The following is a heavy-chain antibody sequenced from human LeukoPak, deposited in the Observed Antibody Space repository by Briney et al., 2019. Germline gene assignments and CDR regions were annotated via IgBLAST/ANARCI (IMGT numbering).Heavy chain of an antibody. D-gene: IGHD2-15*01. V-gene: IGHV3-21*01. CDR2: ISSSSSYI. CDR1: GFTLSSHS. Sequence: GGSLRLFCAASGFTLSSHSMNWARQAPGEGLEWVSSISSSSSYIYYADSVKGRFTISRDNAKNSLYLQMNSLRAEDTAVYYCARGPSATPLYYGMDVWGQGTTVTVSS. J-gene: IGHJ6*02. CDR3: ARGPSATPLYYGMDV.